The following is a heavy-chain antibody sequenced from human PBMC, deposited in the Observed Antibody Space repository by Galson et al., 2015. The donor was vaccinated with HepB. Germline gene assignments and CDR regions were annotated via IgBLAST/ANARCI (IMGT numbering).Heavy chain of an antibody. Sequence: SVKVSCKASGYTFTGYYMHWVRQAPGQGLEWMGWINPNSGGTNYAQKFQGRVTMTRDTSISTAYMELSRLRSDDTAVYYCARVPPYCSSTSCDNYFDYWGQGTLVTVSS. J-gene: IGHJ4*02. CDR3: ARVPPYCSSTSCDNYFDY. CDR1: GYTFTGYY. D-gene: IGHD2-2*02. V-gene: IGHV1-2*02. CDR2: INPNSGGT.